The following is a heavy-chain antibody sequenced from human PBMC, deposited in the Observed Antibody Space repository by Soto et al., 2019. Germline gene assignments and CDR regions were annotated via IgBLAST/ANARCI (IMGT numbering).Heavy chain of an antibody. CDR3: AIATSTVSYWFDP. D-gene: IGHD4-4*01. J-gene: IGHJ5*02. V-gene: IGHV3-7*03. CDR2: IKEDGGEQ. Sequence: GGSLRLSCAASGFSFSSYWMSWVRQAPGKGPEWVANIKEDGGEQHYVDSVKGRFTISRDNTENSLFLQMNNLRAEDSAIYYCAIATSTVSYWFDPWGPGTQVTVSS. CDR1: GFSFSSYW.